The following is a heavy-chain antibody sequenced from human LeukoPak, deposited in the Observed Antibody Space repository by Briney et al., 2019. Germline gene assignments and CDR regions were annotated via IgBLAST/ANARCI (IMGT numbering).Heavy chain of an antibody. Sequence: GASVKVSCKASGYTFTGYYIDWVRQAPGQGLEWMGWITPNSGGTKYGQKFQGRVTMTRDTSISTAYMELSSLRSDDTAVYYCARIYGDYVRTDFDYWGQGTLVTVSS. CDR3: ARIYGDYVRTDFDY. D-gene: IGHD4-17*01. CDR1: GYTFTGYY. V-gene: IGHV1-2*02. J-gene: IGHJ4*02. CDR2: ITPNSGGT.